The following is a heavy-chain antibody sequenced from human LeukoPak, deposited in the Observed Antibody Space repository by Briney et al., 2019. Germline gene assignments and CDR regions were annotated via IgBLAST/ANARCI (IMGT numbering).Heavy chain of an antibody. CDR3: ARTGRFGVASWFDP. J-gene: IGHJ5*02. CDR1: GVSITSSSYY. V-gene: IGHV4-39*01. CDR2: IYYSGST. D-gene: IGHD3-3*01. Sequence: PSETLSLTCTVSGVSITSSSYYWAWIRQSPGKGLEWIGSIYYSGSTYSNPSLKSRVTMSVDTSENQFSLKLTSVTAADTALYYCARTGRFGVASWFDPWGQGTLITVSS.